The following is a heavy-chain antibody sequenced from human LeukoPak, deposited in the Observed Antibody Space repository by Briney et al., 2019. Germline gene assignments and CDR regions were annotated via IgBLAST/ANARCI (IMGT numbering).Heavy chain of an antibody. CDR2: VYYSGST. CDR1: SDSISPYY. Sequence: SETLSLTCTVSSDSISPYYWSWIRQSPGTGLEWIGCVYYSGSTTYNPSLKSRVTISIDTSKNQFSLKLTSVTAADTAVYYCAKDGVYSQYEGYYFDYWGQGTLVTVSS. V-gene: IGHV4-59*01. J-gene: IGHJ4*02. D-gene: IGHD2-8*01. CDR3: AKDGVYSQYEGYYFDY.